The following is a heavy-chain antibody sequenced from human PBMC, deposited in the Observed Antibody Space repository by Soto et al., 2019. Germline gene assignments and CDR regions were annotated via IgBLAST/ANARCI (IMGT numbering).Heavy chain of an antibody. J-gene: IGHJ6*03. Sequence: GGSLRLSCAASGFTFSSYGMHWVRQAPGKGLEWVAVIWYDGSNKYYADSVKGRFTISRDNSKNTLYLQMNSLRAEDTAVYYCASSPTVITYYYYYMDVWGKGPRSPSP. D-gene: IGHD4-4*01. CDR1: GFTFSSYG. CDR2: IWYDGSNK. CDR3: ASSPTVITYYYYYMDV. V-gene: IGHV3-33*01.